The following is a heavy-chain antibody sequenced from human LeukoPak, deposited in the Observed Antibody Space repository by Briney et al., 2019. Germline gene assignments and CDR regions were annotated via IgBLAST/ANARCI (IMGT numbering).Heavy chain of an antibody. CDR2: IWYDGSNK. CDR1: GITFRSYG. V-gene: IGHV3-30*02. CDR3: ATDRATQYFDY. Sequence: GGSLRLSCAASGITFRSYGMHWVRQAPGKGLEWVAFIWYDGSNKYYADSVKGRFTISRDNSRNTLFLQMNSLRAEDTAVYYCATDRATQYFDYWGQGTLVTISS. D-gene: IGHD2-15*01. J-gene: IGHJ4*02.